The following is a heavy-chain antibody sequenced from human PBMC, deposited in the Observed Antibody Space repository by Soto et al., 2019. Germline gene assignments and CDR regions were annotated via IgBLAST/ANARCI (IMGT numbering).Heavy chain of an antibody. CDR2: ISGGGGST. Sequence: GGSLRLSCAASGFTFSSYAMSWVRQAPGKGLEWVSAISGGGGSTYYADSVKGWLTISRDNSKNTMYQQMNSLGAEDPAVSYCAKAPAAPAATGADFDIWGQGTLVTVSS. J-gene: IGHJ4*03. CDR3: AKAPAAPAATGADFDI. V-gene: IGHV3-23*01. D-gene: IGHD2-2*01. CDR1: GFTFSSYA.